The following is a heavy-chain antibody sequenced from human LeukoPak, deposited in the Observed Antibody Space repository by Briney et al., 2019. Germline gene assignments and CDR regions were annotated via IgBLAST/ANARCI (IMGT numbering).Heavy chain of an antibody. Sequence: SETLSLTCTVSGGSISSYYWSWIRQPPGKGLEWIGCIYYSGSTNYNPSLKSRVTISVDTSKNQFSLKLSSVTAADTAVYYCARTNGAGGYDYFDYWGQGTLVTVSS. CDR3: ARTNGAGGYDYFDY. V-gene: IGHV4-59*01. CDR2: IYYSGST. J-gene: IGHJ4*02. CDR1: GGSISSYY. D-gene: IGHD3-16*01.